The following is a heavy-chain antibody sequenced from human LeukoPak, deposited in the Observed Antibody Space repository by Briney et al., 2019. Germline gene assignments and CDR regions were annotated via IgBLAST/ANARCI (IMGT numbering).Heavy chain of an antibody. CDR1: ELV. D-gene: IGHD3-3*01. Sequence: PGGSLRLSCAASELVMNWVRQAPGKGLEWVAVISYDGSNKYYADSVKGRFTISRDNSKNTLYLQMNSLRAEDTAVYYCARNIAGDYDFWSGYSYYFDYWGQGTLVTVSS. J-gene: IGHJ4*02. CDR3: ARNIAGDYDFWSGYSYYFDY. V-gene: IGHV3-30*03. CDR2: ISYDGSNK.